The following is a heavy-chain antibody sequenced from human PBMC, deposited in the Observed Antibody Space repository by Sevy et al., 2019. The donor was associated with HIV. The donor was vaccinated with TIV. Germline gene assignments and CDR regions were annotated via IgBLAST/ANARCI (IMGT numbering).Heavy chain of an antibody. CDR2: VSYDGSNK. D-gene: IGHD1-26*01. V-gene: IGHV3-30*18. CDR3: AKDMYTGRYLEYYFDS. Sequence: GGCLRLSCAASGFSFISYGMHWVRQAPGKGLEWVAVVSYDGSNKKYADSVKGRFTISRDNSKNTLYLQMNSLRAEDTAVYYCAKDMYTGRYLEYYFDSWGQGTLVTVSS. J-gene: IGHJ4*02. CDR1: GFSFISYG.